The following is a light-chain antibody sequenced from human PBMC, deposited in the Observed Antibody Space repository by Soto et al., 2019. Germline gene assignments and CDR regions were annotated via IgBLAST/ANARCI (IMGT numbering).Light chain of an antibody. CDR2: EVT. Sequence: QSVPTQPASVSWSPGQSITISCTGTRSDFYGYNYVSWYQQLPGKAPKLLIYEVTSRPSGVSNRFSGSKSGNTASLTISGLLAEDEADYYCSSYTSGSTLYVFGTGTKVTVL. V-gene: IGLV2-14*01. CDR1: RSDFYGYNY. CDR3: SSYTSGSTLYV. J-gene: IGLJ1*01.